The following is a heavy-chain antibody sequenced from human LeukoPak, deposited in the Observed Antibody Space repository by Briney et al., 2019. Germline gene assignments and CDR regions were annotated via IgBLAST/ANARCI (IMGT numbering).Heavy chain of an antibody. Sequence: GGSLRLSCAASGFSFSSYWMHWVRQVPGKGLVWVSRINSDGSTTIYADSAKGRFTISRDNAKNTLFLQMNSLRAEDTAVYYCARGRGSGSSDYWGQGTLVTVSS. D-gene: IGHD3-10*01. CDR1: GFSFSSYW. CDR3: ARGRGSGSSDY. V-gene: IGHV3-74*01. CDR2: INSDGSTT. J-gene: IGHJ4*02.